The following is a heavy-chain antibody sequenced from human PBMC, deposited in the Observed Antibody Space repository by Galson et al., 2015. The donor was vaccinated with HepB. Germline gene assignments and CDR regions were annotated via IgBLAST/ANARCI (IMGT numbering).Heavy chain of an antibody. CDR2: ISGSGGST. V-gene: IGHV3-23*01. D-gene: IGHD3-22*01. CDR1: GFTFSSYA. CDR3: ANLRYYYDSSGLSGWLDP. Sequence: SLRLSCAASGFTFSSYAMSWVRQAPGKGLEWVSAISGSGGSTYYADSVKGRFTISRDNSKNTLYLQMNSLRAEDTAVYYCANLRYYYDSSGLSGWLDPWGQGTLVTVSS. J-gene: IGHJ5*02.